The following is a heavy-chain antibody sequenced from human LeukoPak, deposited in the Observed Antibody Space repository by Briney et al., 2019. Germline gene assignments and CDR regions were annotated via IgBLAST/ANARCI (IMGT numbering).Heavy chain of an antibody. CDR1: GLSFRDAW. CDR2: TIGGDGPA. CDR3: TWMATVVTVDI. D-gene: IGHD4-23*01. J-gene: IGHJ4*02. V-gene: IGHV3-15*01. Sequence: GGSLRLSCAVSGLSFRDAWLCWVRQAPGKGLEWIGRTIGGDGPADYAAPVKGRFTISRDYSKDTMYLHMNSLKTEDTAVYYCTWMATVVTVDIRGQGTLVTVSS.